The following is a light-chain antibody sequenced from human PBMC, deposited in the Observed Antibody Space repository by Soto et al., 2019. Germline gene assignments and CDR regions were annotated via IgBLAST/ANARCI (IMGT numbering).Light chain of an antibody. CDR1: QSISSY. CDR2: AAS. J-gene: IGKJ2*01. CDR3: QQSYSTPYT. Sequence: DIQMTQSPSSLSASVGDRVTITCRASQSISSYLNWYQQKPGKAPKLLIYAASSLQSGVPLRFSGSGSGTDFTLTISSLQPDDFATYYCQQSYSTPYTFGQGTKLEIK. V-gene: IGKV1-39*01.